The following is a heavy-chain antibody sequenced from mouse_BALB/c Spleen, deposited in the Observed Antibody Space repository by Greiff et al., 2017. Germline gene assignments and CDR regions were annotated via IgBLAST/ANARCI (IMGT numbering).Heavy chain of an antibody. D-gene: IGHD2-12*01. V-gene: IGHV1-4*02. CDR3: ARSRPYRAWFAY. CDR2: INPSSGYT. CDR1: GYTFTSYT. J-gene: IGHJ3*01. Sequence: QVQLQQSAAELARPGASVKMSCKASGYTFTSYTMHWVKQRPGQGLEWIGYINPSSGYTEYNQKFKDKTTLTADKSSSTAYMQLSSLTSEDSAVYYCARSRPYRAWFAYWGQGTLVTVSA.